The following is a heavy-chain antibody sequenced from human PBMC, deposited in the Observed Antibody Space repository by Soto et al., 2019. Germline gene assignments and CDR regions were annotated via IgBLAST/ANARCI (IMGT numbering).Heavy chain of an antibody. CDR1: GFTFSSYA. V-gene: IGHV3-30-3*01. Sequence: GGSLRLSCAASGFTFSSYALHWVRQAPGKGLEWVAIISFDGNDQYYADSVKGRFSISRDNSKNTMYLQMSGLRVDDTAVYYCARGVGGDLDYWGQGTLVTVSS. CDR3: ARGVGGDLDY. J-gene: IGHJ4*02. D-gene: IGHD2-21*02. CDR2: ISFDGNDQ.